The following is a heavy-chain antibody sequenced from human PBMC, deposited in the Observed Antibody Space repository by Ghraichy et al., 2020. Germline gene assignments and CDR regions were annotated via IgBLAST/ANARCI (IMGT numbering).Heavy chain of an antibody. CDR2: INPSDGGT. V-gene: IGHV1-46*01. J-gene: IGHJ4*02. CDR1: GYTFTNYY. Sequence: ASVKVSCKASGYTFTNYYMHWVRQAPGQGLEWMGIINPSDGGTNYAQKIQGRVTMARDTSASTVYMELISLRSEDTAIYFCASASSVDKSLAGYSGYDNALDYWGQGTLVTVSS. D-gene: IGHD5-12*01. CDR3: ASASSVDKSLAGYSGYDNALDY.